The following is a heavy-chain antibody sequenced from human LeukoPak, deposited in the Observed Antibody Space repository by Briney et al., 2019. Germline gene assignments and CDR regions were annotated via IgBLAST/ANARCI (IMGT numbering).Heavy chain of an antibody. CDR3: TTDRSGSYYADY. D-gene: IGHD1-26*01. Sequence: PRGSLRLSCAASGFTFSNAWMSWVRQAPGKGLEWVGRIKSKTDGGTTDYAAPVKGRFTISRDDSKNTLYLQMNSLKTEDTAVYYCTTDRSGSYYADYWGQGTLVTVSS. J-gene: IGHJ4*02. CDR2: IKSKTDGGTT. CDR1: GFTFSNAW. V-gene: IGHV3-15*01.